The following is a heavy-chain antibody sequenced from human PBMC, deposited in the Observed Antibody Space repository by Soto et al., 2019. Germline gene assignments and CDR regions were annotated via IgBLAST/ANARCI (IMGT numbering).Heavy chain of an antibody. J-gene: IGHJ5*02. Sequence: SETLSLTCTVCGGSISRYYWSWIRQPPGKGLEWIGYIYYSGRTNYNPSLKSRVTISVDTSKNQFSLKLSSVTAADTAVYYCARGYCSSTSCYIWDNWFDPWGQGTLVTVS. CDR1: GGSISRYY. D-gene: IGHD2-2*02. CDR3: ARGYCSSTSCYIWDNWFDP. V-gene: IGHV4-59*01. CDR2: IYYSGRT.